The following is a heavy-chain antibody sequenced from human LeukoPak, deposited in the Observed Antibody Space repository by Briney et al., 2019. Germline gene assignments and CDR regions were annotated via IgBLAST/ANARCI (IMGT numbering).Heavy chain of an antibody. CDR2: IRPSGDNT. Sequence: PGGSLRLSCAASGFTFSSYDMTWVRQAPGRGLEWVSSIRPSGDNTYYGDSVKGRFTISRDNSKNTVYLQMNSLRAEDTAVYYCAKHGLPLVVISAPLDYWGQGTLVTVAS. CDR1: GFTFSSYD. V-gene: IGHV3-23*01. J-gene: IGHJ4*02. CDR3: AKHGLPLVVISAPLDY. D-gene: IGHD2-15*01.